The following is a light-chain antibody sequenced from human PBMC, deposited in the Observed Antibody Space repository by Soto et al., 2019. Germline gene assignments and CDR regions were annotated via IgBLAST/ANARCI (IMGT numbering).Light chain of an antibody. J-gene: IGKJ1*01. CDR1: QSINSW. Sequence: DIQLTQSPSTLSASVGDTVTITCRASQSINSWLAWYQQKPGKAPNLLMNKASTLEPGVPSRFSGSGSGTEFTLTISSLQPDDFAPYYCQQYNSYATWTFGQGTKVEMK. V-gene: IGKV1-5*03. CDR2: KAS. CDR3: QQYNSYATWT.